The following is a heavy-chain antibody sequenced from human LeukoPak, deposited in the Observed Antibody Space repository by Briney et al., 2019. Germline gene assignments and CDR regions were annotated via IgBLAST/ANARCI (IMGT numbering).Heavy chain of an antibody. V-gene: IGHV3-7*03. CDR2: IKTDGSEK. D-gene: IGHD1-26*01. Sequence: GGSLRLSCEASGFTFSSYWMSWVRQAPGKGLEWVANIKTDGSEKYYVDSVKGRFTISRDNAKNSLYLQMNSLRAEDTAVYYCAKDSYSGSYYTFDYWGQGTLVTVSS. CDR3: AKDSYSGSYYTFDY. CDR1: GFTFSSYW. J-gene: IGHJ4*02.